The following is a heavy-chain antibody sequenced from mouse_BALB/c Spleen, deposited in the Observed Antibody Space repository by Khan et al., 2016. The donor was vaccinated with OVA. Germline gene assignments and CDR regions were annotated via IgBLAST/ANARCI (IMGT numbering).Heavy chain of an antibody. CDR1: GYTFANYW. D-gene: IGHD1-1*01. CDR3: TRLGASYGTTFVY. CDR2: INPSTGYT. J-gene: IGHJ2*01. Sequence: QVQPKESGAELAKPGASVKMSCKASGYTFANYWMHWVKQRPGQGLDWIGYINPSTGYTDYNQKVKDKATFTADKSSSTAYMQLSSLTSEDSAVYNCTRLGASYGTTFVYGGQGTTLTVSS. V-gene: IGHV1-7*01.